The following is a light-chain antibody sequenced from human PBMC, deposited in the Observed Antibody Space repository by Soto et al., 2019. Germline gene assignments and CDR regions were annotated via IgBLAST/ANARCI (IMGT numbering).Light chain of an antibody. J-gene: IGLJ3*02. CDR3: CSYAAYIKWM. CDR2: DVT. CDR1: STDIGTYSR. V-gene: IGLV2-23*02. Sequence: QSALTQPASVSGSPGQSITISCTGTSTDIGTYSRVSWYLQYPGKAPKLMIYDVTKRPSGVSNRFSGSRSGSTASLTISGLQAEDEANYYCCSYAAYIKWMFGGGTKLTVL.